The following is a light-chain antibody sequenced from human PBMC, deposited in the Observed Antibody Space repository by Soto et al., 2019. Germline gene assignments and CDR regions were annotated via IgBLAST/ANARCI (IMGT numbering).Light chain of an antibody. CDR3: RQRYNWPLT. J-gene: IGKJ4*01. V-gene: IGKV3-11*01. CDR1: QSIGNS. Sequence: TVLTQSPATLSLSPGERATLSCKASQSIGNSLGWFQQKPGQAPRLLIDDAFNRATGIPARFTGSGSGSDFTLTISSLEPEDFGVYYCRQRYNWPLTFGGRTKVEIK. CDR2: DAF.